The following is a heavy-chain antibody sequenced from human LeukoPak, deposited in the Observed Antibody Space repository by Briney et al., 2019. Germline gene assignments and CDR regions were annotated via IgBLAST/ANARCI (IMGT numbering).Heavy chain of an antibody. CDR1: GYTFTGYY. J-gene: IGHJ4*02. V-gene: IGHV1-2*02. CDR2: ISPNSGGT. Sequence: ASVTVSCKASGYTFTGYYIHWVRQAPGQGLEWMGWISPNSGGTDYAQKFQGRVTMTRDTSISTAYMELGRLRSDDTAVYYCARDSSGGYPDYWGQGTLVTVSA. D-gene: IGHD1-26*01. CDR3: ARDSSGGYPDY.